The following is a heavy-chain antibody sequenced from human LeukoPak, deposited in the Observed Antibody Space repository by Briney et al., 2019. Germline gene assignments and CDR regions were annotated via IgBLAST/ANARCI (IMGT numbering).Heavy chain of an antibody. Sequence: GGSLRLSCAVSGITLSNYGMSWVRQAPGKGLEWVAGISDSGGRTNYADSVKGRFTISRDNPKNTMYLQMNSLRAEDTAVYFCAKRGVVIRVILVGFHKEAYYFDSWGQGALVTVSS. CDR2: ISDSGGRT. J-gene: IGHJ4*02. CDR1: GITLSNYG. CDR3: AKRGVVIRVILVGFHKEAYYFDS. V-gene: IGHV3-23*01. D-gene: IGHD3-22*01.